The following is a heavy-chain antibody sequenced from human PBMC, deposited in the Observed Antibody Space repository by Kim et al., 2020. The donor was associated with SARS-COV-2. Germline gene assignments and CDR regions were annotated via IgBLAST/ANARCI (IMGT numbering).Heavy chain of an antibody. CDR3: ARVYGSGRMINPKAFDI. D-gene: IGHD3-10*01. Sequence: LKSRVTISVDTSKNQFSLKLSSVTAADTAVYYCARVYGSGRMINPKAFDIWGQGTMVTVSS. J-gene: IGHJ3*02. V-gene: IGHV4-39*01.